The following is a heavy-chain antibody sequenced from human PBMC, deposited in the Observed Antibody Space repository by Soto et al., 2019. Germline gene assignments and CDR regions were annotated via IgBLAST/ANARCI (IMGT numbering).Heavy chain of an antibody. Sequence: GGSLRLSCAASGFTFSSYSMNWVRQAPGKGLEWVSYISTSSSIIYYADSVKGRFTISRDNAKNSLYLQMNSLRAEDTAVYYCARDPSIVAVPDAPGWFDPWGQGTLVTVSS. V-gene: IGHV3-48*01. J-gene: IGHJ5*02. CDR2: ISTSSSII. CDR3: ARDPSIVAVPDAPGWFDP. D-gene: IGHD2-2*01. CDR1: GFTFSSYS.